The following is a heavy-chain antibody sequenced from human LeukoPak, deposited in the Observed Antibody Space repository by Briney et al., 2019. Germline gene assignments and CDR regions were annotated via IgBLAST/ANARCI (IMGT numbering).Heavy chain of an antibody. CDR1: GGSISSYY. CDR2: IYYSGST. J-gene: IGHJ3*02. V-gene: IGHV4-59*01. D-gene: IGHD5-18*01. Sequence: SETLSLTCTVSGGSISSYYWSWIRQPPGKGLEWIGYIYYSGSTNYNPSLKSRVTISVDTSKNQFSLKLSSVTAADTAVYYCAGSGYSYGFLTFDIWGQGTMVTVSS. CDR3: AGSGYSYGFLTFDI.